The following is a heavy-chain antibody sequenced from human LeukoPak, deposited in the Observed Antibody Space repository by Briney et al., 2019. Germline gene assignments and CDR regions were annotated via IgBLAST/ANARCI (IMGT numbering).Heavy chain of an antibody. CDR3: ARGLRGYSSGWYEAPFIGYYYYMDV. CDR1: GYTFTGYY. CDR2: INPNSGGT. Sequence: ASVKVSCKASGYTFTGYYMHWVRQAPGQGLEWMGWINPNSGGTNYAQKFQGRVTMTRDTSISTAYMELSRLRSDDTAVYYCARGLRGYSSGWYEAPFIGYYYYMDVWGKGTTVTISS. J-gene: IGHJ6*03. D-gene: IGHD6-19*01. V-gene: IGHV1-2*02.